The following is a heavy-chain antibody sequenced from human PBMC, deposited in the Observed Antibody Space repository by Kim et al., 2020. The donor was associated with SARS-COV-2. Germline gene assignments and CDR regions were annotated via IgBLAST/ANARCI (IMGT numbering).Heavy chain of an antibody. CDR3: ARGLSGGFDP. D-gene: IGHD1-26*01. CDR1: GYTFTSHS. V-gene: IGHV1-3*04. Sequence: ASVKVSCKASGYTFTSHSIHWVRQAPGQRLEWMGWINTAKGNRKCSQKFQGRVTITRDTSASTAYMEVSSLTSEDTAIYYCARGLSGGFDPWGQGTLVTVSS. CDR2: INTAKGNR. J-gene: IGHJ5*02.